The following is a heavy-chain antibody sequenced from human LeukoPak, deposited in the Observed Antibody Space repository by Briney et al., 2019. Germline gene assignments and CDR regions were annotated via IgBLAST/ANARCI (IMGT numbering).Heavy chain of an antibody. CDR1: GYTFTSYD. J-gene: IGHJ6*03. V-gene: IGHV1-8*01. D-gene: IGHD3-9*01. Sequence: ASVKVSCKASGYTFTSYDINWVRQATGQGLEWMGWMNPNSGNTGYAQKFQGRVTITTDESTSTAYMELSSLRSEDTAVYYCARGKGSRAPYDILTGYQNYYYYYMDVWGKGTTVTVSS. CDR3: ARGKGSRAPYDILTGYQNYYYYYMDV. CDR2: MNPNSGNT.